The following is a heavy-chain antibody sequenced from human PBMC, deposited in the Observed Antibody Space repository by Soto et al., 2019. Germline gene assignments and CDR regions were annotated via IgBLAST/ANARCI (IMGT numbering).Heavy chain of an antibody. D-gene: IGHD3-22*01. Sequence: QVQLQESGPGLVKPSQTLSLTCTVSGGSISSGDYYWSWIRQPPGKGLEWIGYLYYSGSTYYNPSLKSRVTISVDTSKHQLSLKLGSVTAADTAVYYCARAEDYFDSSCPSAGFDPWGQGTLVTVSS. CDR1: GGSISSGDYY. CDR2: LYYSGST. J-gene: IGHJ5*02. V-gene: IGHV4-30-4*01. CDR3: ARAEDYFDSSCPSAGFDP.